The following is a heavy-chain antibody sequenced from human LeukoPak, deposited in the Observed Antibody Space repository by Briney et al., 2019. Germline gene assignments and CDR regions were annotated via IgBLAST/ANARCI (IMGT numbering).Heavy chain of an antibody. J-gene: IGHJ4*02. Sequence: SETLSLTCTVSGGSISSYYWGWIRQSPGKGLEWIGNIYYSGSTYYNPSLKSRATISVDTSKNQFSLKLSSVIAADTAVYYCASSLYDSRGYYFDYWGQGTLVTASS. V-gene: IGHV4-39*01. CDR3: ASSLYDSRGYYFDY. CDR1: GGSISSYY. CDR2: IYYSGST. D-gene: IGHD3-22*01.